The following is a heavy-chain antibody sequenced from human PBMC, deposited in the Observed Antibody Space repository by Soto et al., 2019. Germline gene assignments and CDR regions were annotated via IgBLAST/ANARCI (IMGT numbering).Heavy chain of an antibody. CDR3: ARRRGFNYGSGSYYHQPFDY. D-gene: IGHD3-10*01. Sequence: QVQLQESGPGLVKPSETLSLTCTVSGGSISSYYWSWIRQPPGKGLEWIGYIYYSGSTNYNPSLKSRVTISVDTSKNQFSLKLSSVTAADTAVYYCARRRGFNYGSGSYYHQPFDYWVQGTLVTVSS. J-gene: IGHJ4*02. CDR1: GGSISSYY. CDR2: IYYSGST. V-gene: IGHV4-59*08.